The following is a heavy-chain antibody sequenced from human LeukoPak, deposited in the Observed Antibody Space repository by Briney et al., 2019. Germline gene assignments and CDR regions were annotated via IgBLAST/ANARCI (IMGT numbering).Heavy chain of an antibody. J-gene: IGHJ4*02. CDR1: GYTFTSYD. Sequence: ASVKVSCKASGYTFTSYDINWVRQAPGQGLEWMGWLNPTSGNTGCAQKFQGRVTMTRNTSISTAYLELSSLRSEDTAVYYCARGSPGGYCSGGSCPFFDSWGQGTLVTVSS. CDR3: ARGSPGGYCSGGSCPFFDS. V-gene: IGHV1-8*01. CDR2: LNPTSGNT. D-gene: IGHD2-15*01.